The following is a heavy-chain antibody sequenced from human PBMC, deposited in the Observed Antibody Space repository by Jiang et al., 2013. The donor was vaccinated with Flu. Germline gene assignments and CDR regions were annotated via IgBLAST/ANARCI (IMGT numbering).Heavy chain of an antibody. CDR2: INPSGGST. V-gene: IGHV1-46*01. CDR3: ARDRGVTTNYYYYMDV. CDR1: GYTFTSYY. D-gene: IGHD4-11*01. J-gene: IGHJ6*03. Sequence: SVKVSCKASGYTFTSYYMHWVRQAPGQGLEWMGIINPSGGSTSYAXKFQGRVTMTRDTSTSTVYMELSSLRSEDTAVYYCARDRGVTTNYYYYMDVWGKGTTVTVSS.